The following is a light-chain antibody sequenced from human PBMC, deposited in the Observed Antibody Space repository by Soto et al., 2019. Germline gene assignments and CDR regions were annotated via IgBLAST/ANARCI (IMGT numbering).Light chain of an antibody. CDR2: GAS. J-gene: IGKJ1*01. CDR1: QSVSSN. Sequence: EIVMTQSPATLSVSPGERATLSCRSSQSVSSNLAWYQQKPGQAPRLLIYGASTRATGIPARFSRSGSGTEFTLTISSLQSEDFAVYYCQQYNNWPLTFGQGTKV. CDR3: QQYNNWPLT. V-gene: IGKV3-15*01.